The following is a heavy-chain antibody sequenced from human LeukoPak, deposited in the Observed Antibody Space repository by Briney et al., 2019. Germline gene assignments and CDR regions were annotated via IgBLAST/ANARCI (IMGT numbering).Heavy chain of an antibody. Sequence: ASVKVSCKASGYTFTSYDINWVRQAIGQGLEWMGWMNPNSGNTGYAQKFQGRVTMTRNTSISTAYMELSSLRSEDTAVYYCAREAGATTNWFDPWGQGTLVTVSS. CDR3: AREAGATTNWFDP. J-gene: IGHJ5*02. CDR2: MNPNSGNT. CDR1: GYTFTSYD. V-gene: IGHV1-8*01. D-gene: IGHD1-26*01.